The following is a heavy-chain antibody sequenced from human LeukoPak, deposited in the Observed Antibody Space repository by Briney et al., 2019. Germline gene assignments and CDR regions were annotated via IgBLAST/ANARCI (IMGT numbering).Heavy chain of an antibody. D-gene: IGHD6-19*01. Sequence: SETLSLTCTVSGGSISSYYWSWIRQPPGKGLEWIGEINHSGSTNYNPSLKSRVTISVDTSKNQFSLKLSSVTAADTAVYYCARRGRRIAVAGTFARWFDPWGQGTLVTVSS. CDR3: ARRGRRIAVAGTFARWFDP. CDR2: INHSGST. J-gene: IGHJ5*02. CDR1: GGSISSYY. V-gene: IGHV4-34*01.